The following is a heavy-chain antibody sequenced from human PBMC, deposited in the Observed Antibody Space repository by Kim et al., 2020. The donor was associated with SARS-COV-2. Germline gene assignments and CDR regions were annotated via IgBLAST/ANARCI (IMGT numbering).Heavy chain of an antibody. CDR1: GFTFDDYA. V-gene: IGHV3-43*02. Sequence: GGSLRLSCAASGFTFDDYAMHWVRQAPGKGLEWVSLISGDGGSTYYADSVKGRSTISRDNSKNSLYLQMNSLRTEDTALYYCAKDIRYYYDSSGPNGMDVWGQGTTVTVSS. CDR2: ISGDGGST. CDR3: AKDIRYYYDSSGPNGMDV. D-gene: IGHD3-22*01. J-gene: IGHJ6*02.